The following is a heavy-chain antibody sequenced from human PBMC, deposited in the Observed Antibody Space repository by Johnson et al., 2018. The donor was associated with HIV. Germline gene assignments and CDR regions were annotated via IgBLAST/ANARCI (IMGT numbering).Heavy chain of an antibody. J-gene: IGHJ3*02. Sequence: QLVESGGGLVQPGGSLRLSCAASGFTFSSYWMSWVRQAPGKGLEWVSLINWDGDSTYYADSVKGRFTISRDNSKNSLYLHMNSLRPEDTGLYYCSKDSASGYTNGGTLDIWGQGTMVTVSS. V-gene: IGHV3-43D*03. CDR1: GFTFSSYW. CDR2: INWDGDST. D-gene: IGHD6-19*01. CDR3: SKDSASGYTNGGTLDI.